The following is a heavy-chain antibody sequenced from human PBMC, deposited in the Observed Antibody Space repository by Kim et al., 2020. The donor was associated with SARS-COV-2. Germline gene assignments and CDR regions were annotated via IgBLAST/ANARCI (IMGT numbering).Heavy chain of an antibody. CDR3: VRGRLSYFAMDV. Sequence: SQTLSLTCAISGASISYYGTAWNWISQSPSRGLECLGRTFYKSKWYNELAVSLESRITINADTSKNQFSLELNSVTPEDTAVYYCVRGRLSYFAMDVWAQGTTVTVS. CDR1: GASISYYGTA. V-gene: IGHV6-1*01. J-gene: IGHJ6*02. D-gene: IGHD6-19*01. CDR2: TFYKSKWYN.